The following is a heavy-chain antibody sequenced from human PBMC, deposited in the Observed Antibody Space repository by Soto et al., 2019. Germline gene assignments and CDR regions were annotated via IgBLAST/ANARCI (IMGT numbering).Heavy chain of an antibody. J-gene: IGHJ5*02. Sequence: LSLTCTVSGASMNSYHWSWIRQPAGKGLEWIGHIHSSGSTNYNPSLKSRVTMSVDTSKNQFSLRLMSLTAADTAVYYCARDQGVAAAGITWFDPWGQGSLVTV. CDR2: IHSSGST. CDR3: ARDQGVAAAGITWFDP. D-gene: IGHD6-13*01. V-gene: IGHV4-4*07. CDR1: GASMNSYH.